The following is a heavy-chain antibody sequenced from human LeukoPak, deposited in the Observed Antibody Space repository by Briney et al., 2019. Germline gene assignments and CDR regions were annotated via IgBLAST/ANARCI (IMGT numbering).Heavy chain of an antibody. J-gene: IGHJ4*02. CDR2: ISYDESNK. Sequence: PGRSLRLSCAASGFTFSSYAMHWVRQAPGKGLEWVAVISYDESNKYYADSVKGRFTISRDNSKNTLYLQMNSLRAEDTAVYYCARGPQVVPAAISGYFDYWGQGTLVTVSS. V-gene: IGHV3-30-3*01. CDR1: GFTFSSYA. D-gene: IGHD2-2*02. CDR3: ARGPQVVPAAISGYFDY.